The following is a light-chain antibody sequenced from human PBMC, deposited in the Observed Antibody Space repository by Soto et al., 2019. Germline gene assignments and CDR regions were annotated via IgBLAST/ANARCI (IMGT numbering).Light chain of an antibody. V-gene: IGKV3-15*01. CDR2: DAS. CDR3: QQYKNWPL. Sequence: EIVLTQSPAILSVSPGERATLSCRASQSISRSLAWYQQKPGQAPRLLISDASTRATGIPARFSGSGSGTEFTLTISSLQSEDFAVYYCQQYKNWPLFGQGTRLEIK. J-gene: IGKJ5*01. CDR1: QSISRS.